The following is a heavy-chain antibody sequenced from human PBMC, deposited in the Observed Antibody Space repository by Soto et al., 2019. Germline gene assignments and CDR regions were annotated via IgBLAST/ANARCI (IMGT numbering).Heavy chain of an antibody. J-gene: IGHJ4*02. CDR2: IYYSGRT. CDR3: ARSYYDSSGYYY. CDR1: GASVSSASYY. D-gene: IGHD3-22*01. V-gene: IGHV4-61*01. Sequence: PSETLSLTCTVSGASVSSASYYWGWIRQPPGKGLEWIGYIYYSGRTDYNPSLKSRVTISLDTSKNQFSLKLSSVTAADTAVYYCARSYYDSSGYYYWGQGTLVTVSS.